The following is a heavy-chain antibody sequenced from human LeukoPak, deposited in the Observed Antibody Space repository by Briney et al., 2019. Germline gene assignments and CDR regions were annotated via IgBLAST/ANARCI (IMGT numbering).Heavy chain of an antibody. D-gene: IGHD3-9*01. V-gene: IGHV3-23*01. Sequence: PGGSLRLSCAASGFTFSSYAMSWVRQAPGKGLEWVSAISGSGGSTYYADSVKGRFTISRDNSKNTLYLQMNSLRAEDTAVYYCAKRYDILTGYTDADFDYWGQGTLVTVSS. CDR2: ISGSGGST. CDR3: AKRYDILTGYTDADFDY. J-gene: IGHJ4*02. CDR1: GFTFSSYA.